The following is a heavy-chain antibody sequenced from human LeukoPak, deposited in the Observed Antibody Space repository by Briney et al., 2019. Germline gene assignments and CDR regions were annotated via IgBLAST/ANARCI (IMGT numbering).Heavy chain of an antibody. J-gene: IGHJ6*03. V-gene: IGHV4-39*01. CDR2: IYYSGST. D-gene: IGHD6-6*01. CDR3: ARPGAARGYYYMDV. CDR1: GGSISSSSYY. Sequence: KPSETLSLTCTVSGGSISSSSYYWGWIRQPPGKGLEWIGSIYYSGSTYYNPSLKSRVTISADTSKNQFSLKLSSVTVADTAVYYCARPGAARGYYYMDVWGKGTTVTVSS.